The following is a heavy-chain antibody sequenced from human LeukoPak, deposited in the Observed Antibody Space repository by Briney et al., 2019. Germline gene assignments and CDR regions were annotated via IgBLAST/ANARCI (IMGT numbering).Heavy chain of an antibody. V-gene: IGHV1-46*01. CDR1: GYTFTSYY. CDR2: INPSGGRI. D-gene: IGHD3-22*01. Sequence: ASVKVSCKASGYTFTSYYMHWVRQAPGQGLEWMAIINPSGGRISYAQKFQGRVTMTRDTSTSTVYMELSSLRSEDTVVYYCARDPRPSYDSSGYYYPGDYWGQGTLVIVSS. J-gene: IGHJ4*02. CDR3: ARDPRPSYDSSGYYYPGDY.